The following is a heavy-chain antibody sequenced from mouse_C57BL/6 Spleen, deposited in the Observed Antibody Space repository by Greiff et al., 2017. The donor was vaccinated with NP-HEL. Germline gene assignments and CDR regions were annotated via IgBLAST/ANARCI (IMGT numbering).Heavy chain of an antibody. J-gene: IGHJ4*01. CDR3: ARDYSNYGDYAMDY. D-gene: IGHD2-5*01. Sequence: EVKLMESGGGLVKPGGSLKLSCAASGFTFSSYAMSWVRQTPEKRLEWVATISDGGSYTYYPDNVKGRFTISRDNAKNNLYLQMSHLKSEDTAMYYCARDYSNYGDYAMDYWGQGTSVTVSS. CDR1: GFTFSSYA. CDR2: ISDGGSYT. V-gene: IGHV5-4*01.